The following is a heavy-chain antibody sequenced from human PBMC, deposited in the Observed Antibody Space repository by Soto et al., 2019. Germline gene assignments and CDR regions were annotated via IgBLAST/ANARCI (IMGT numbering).Heavy chain of an antibody. Sequence: EVQLLESGGGLVQPGGSLRLSCAASGFTFSSYAMRWVRQAPVKGLEWVSAISGSGGSTYYAGSVKGRFPISRDNSKNTLYLQMNSLRAEDTAVYYCARRGSGSYYDYWGQGTLVTVSS. D-gene: IGHD1-26*01. CDR3: ARRGSGSYYDY. CDR2: ISGSGGST. J-gene: IGHJ4*02. CDR1: GFTFSSYA. V-gene: IGHV3-23*01.